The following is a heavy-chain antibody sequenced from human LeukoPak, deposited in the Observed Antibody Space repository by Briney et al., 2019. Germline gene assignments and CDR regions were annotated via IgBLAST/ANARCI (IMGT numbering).Heavy chain of an antibody. V-gene: IGHV4-4*02. D-gene: IGHD3-10*01. J-gene: IGHJ4*02. CDR1: GGSISRSNW. CDR3: ARRNYYGSGSYNY. CDR2: IYHSGST. Sequence: SETLSLTCAVSGGSISRSNWWSWVRQPPGKGQEWIGEIYHSGSTNYNPSLKSRVTISVDASKNQFSLRLDSVTAADTAVYYCARRNYYGSGSYNYWGQGTLVTVSS.